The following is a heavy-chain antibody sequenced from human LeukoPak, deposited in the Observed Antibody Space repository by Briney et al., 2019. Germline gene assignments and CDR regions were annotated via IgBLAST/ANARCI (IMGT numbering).Heavy chain of an antibody. CDR1: GYTFTSYG. Sequence: SVKVSCKASGYTFTSYGISWVRQAPGQGLEWMGRIIPILGIANYAQKFQGRVTITADKSTSTAYMELSSLRSEDTAVYYCARDGAVAGTKEIYYGMDVWGQGTTVTVSS. CDR2: IIPILGIA. D-gene: IGHD6-19*01. J-gene: IGHJ6*02. CDR3: ARDGAVAGTKEIYYGMDV. V-gene: IGHV1-69*04.